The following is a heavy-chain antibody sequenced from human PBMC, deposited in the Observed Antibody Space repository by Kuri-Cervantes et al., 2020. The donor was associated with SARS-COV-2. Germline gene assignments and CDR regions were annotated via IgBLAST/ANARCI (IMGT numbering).Heavy chain of an antibody. J-gene: IGHJ6*02. D-gene: IGHD2-8*01. CDR3: ARATYCTNGVCYEEDYYGMDV. Sequence: GESLKISCAASGFTSSSYAMHWVRQAPGKGLEWVAVISYDGSNKYYADSVKGRFTISRDNSKNTLYLQMNSLRAEDTAVYYCARATYCTNGVCYEEDYYGMDVWGQGTTVTVSS. V-gene: IGHV3-30-3*01. CDR2: ISYDGSNK. CDR1: GFTSSSYA.